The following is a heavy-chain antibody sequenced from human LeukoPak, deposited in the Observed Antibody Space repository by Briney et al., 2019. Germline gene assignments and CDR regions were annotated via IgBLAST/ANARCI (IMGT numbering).Heavy chain of an antibody. D-gene: IGHD6-19*01. Sequence: SETLSLTCAVSGGSISSSNWWSWVRQPPGKGLEWIGEIYHSGSTNYNPSLKSRVTISVDKSKNQFSLKLSSVTAADTAVYYCARDPGIAVAGTNYWGQGTLVTVSS. CDR2: IYHSGST. V-gene: IGHV4-4*02. CDR3: ARDPGIAVAGTNY. CDR1: GGSISSSNW. J-gene: IGHJ4*02.